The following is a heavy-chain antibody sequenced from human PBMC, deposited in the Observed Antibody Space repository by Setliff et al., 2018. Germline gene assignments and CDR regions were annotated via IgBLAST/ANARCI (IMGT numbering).Heavy chain of an antibody. D-gene: IGHD2-21*01. CDR3: SSYLVS. V-gene: IGHV3-7*01. Sequence: GSLRLSCAASGFTFSRYWMDWARQAPGKGLEWVANIKEDGSQRNYVDAVRGRFTVSRDNARNLLYLQMNSLRVDDTAVYYCSSYLVSWGQGALVTVSS. CDR2: IKEDGSQR. J-gene: IGHJ4*02. CDR1: GFTFSRYW.